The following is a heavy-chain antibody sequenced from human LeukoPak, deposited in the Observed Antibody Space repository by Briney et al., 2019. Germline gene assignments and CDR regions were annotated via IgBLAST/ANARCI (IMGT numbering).Heavy chain of an antibody. V-gene: IGHV3-20*04. CDR2: INWNGGST. Sequence: PGGSLRLSCEVSGFTFYYHAINWVRQAPGKGLEWVANINWNGGSTGYGDSVKGRFTISRDNTKNSVFLQMHSLRGDDTALYYCAREMSLEDAFDIWGQGTMVIVSS. J-gene: IGHJ3*02. CDR1: GFTFYYHA. CDR3: AREMSLEDAFDI.